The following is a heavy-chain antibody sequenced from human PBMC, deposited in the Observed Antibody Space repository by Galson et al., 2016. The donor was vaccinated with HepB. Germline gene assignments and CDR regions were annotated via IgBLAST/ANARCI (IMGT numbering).Heavy chain of an antibody. V-gene: IGHV3-23*01. CDR2: ISGSGDNT. CDR1: GFTFNVYA. J-gene: IGHJ6*02. D-gene: IGHD6-13*01. CDR3: AKDYYTTSWYDYHGLDV. Sequence: SLRLSCAASGFTFNVYAMNWVRQAPGKGLEWVSTISGSGDNTYYADSVKGRFTFSRDNSKHTLFLQMNSLRVEDTAVYYCAKDYYTTSWYDYHGLDVWGQGTTVIVSS.